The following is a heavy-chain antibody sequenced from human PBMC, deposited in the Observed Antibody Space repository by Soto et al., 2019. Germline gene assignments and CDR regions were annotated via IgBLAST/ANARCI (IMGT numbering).Heavy chain of an antibody. CDR2: IKSKTDGGTT. D-gene: IGHD4-17*01. CDR3: TAEHGYGDSRAFAYYYCGMDV. CDR1: GFTFSNAW. Sequence: PGGSLRLSCAASGFTFSNAWMSWVRQAPGKGLEWVGRIKSKTDGGTTDYAAPGQGSITISRDDSTNTLYLQMNSLKTDDTAVYYCTAEHGYGDSRAFAYYYCGMDVWGQGTTVTVSS. V-gene: IGHV3-15*01. J-gene: IGHJ6*02.